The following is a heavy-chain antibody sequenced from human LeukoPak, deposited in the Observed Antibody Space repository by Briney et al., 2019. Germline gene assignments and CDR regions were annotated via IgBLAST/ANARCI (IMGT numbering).Heavy chain of an antibody. V-gene: IGHV3-11*06. CDR1: GFTFSDYY. Sequence: GGSLRLSCAASGFTFSDYYMGWIRQAPGKGLEWVSSIRSSSSYVYYADSVKGRFTISRDNAKNPLYLQMSGLRAEDTAVYYCARVSYRGYSGYDFDFWGQGTLVTVSS. D-gene: IGHD5-12*01. CDR2: IRSSSSYV. CDR3: ARVSYRGYSGYDFDF. J-gene: IGHJ4*02.